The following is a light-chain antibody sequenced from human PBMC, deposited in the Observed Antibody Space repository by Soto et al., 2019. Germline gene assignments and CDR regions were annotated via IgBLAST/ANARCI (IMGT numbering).Light chain of an antibody. CDR1: RAINNY. J-gene: IGKJ2*01. V-gene: IGKV1-39*01. CDR2: SAS. Sequence: IPMTQSPSSLSASVGDRVTLTCRTSRAINNYVNWYQHHPGRVPKLLISSASILQTGVPSRFSAGGSGTHFALTISNLQPEDVVTYYCQQSYSTPPNFGQGTKLEI. CDR3: QQSYSTPPN.